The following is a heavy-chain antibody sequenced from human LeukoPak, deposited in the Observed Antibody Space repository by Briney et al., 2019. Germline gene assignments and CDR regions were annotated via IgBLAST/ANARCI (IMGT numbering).Heavy chain of an antibody. J-gene: IGHJ4*02. CDR1: GFTFSNYA. Sequence: GGSLRLSCAASGFTFSNYAMSWVRQAPGKGLEWVSAISGSGGSTYYADSVKGRFTISRDNAKNSLYLQMNSLRAEDMALYYCAKGSGSYQPYEFDYWGQGTLVTVSS. V-gene: IGHV3-23*01. CDR3: AKGSGSYQPYEFDY. D-gene: IGHD3-10*01. CDR2: ISGSGGST.